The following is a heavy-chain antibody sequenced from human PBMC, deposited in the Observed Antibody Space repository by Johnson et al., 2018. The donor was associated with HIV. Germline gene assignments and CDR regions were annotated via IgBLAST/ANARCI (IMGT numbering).Heavy chain of an antibody. CDR2: INWNGGST. J-gene: IGHJ3*02. D-gene: IGHD3-22*01. CDR1: GFTFDDYG. V-gene: IGHV3-20*04. Sequence: VQLVESGGGVVRPGRSLRLSCAASGFTFDDYGMSWVRQAPGKGLEWVSGINWNGGSTGYADSVKGRFTISRDNAKNSLYPQMNNLRADDTAVYYCARATTYYYDTRQDAFDIWGQGTMVTVSS. CDR3: ARATTYYYDTRQDAFDI.